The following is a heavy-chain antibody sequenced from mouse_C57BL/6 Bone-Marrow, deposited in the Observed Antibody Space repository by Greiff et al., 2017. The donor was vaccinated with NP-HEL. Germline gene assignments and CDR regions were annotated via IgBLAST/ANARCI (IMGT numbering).Heavy chain of an antibody. D-gene: IGHD2-1*01. J-gene: IGHJ4*01. CDR1: GYTFTSSW. V-gene: IGHV1-64*01. CDR2: IHPNSGST. Sequence: QVQLKQSGAELVKPGASVKLSCKASGYTFTSSWMHWVKQRPGHGLEWIGMIHPNSGSTHYNEKFKSKATLTVAKSSSTAYMQLSSLTSENSAVYYCVYGNYGSYYAMDYWGQGTSVTVSS. CDR3: VYGNYGSYYAMDY.